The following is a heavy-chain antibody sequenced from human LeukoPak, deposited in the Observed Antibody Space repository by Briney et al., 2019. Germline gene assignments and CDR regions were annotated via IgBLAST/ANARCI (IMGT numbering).Heavy chain of an antibody. CDR1: GYTFTSYY. CDR3: AREGKYYYDSSGYSSNPIDY. CDR2: INPSGGST. J-gene: IGHJ4*02. Sequence: GASVTVSCTASGYTFTSYYIHWVRQAPGQGLEWMGIINPSGGSTTYAQILQGRVTVTRDTSTSTAYMELSSLRSEDTAVYYGAREGKYYYDSSGYSSNPIDYWGQGTLVTVSS. D-gene: IGHD3-22*01. V-gene: IGHV1-46*01.